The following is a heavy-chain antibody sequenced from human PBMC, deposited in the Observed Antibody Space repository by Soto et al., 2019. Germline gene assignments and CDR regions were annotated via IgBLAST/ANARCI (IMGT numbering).Heavy chain of an antibody. CDR3: AKNVWGITIFGGMDV. Sequence: GGSLRLSCAASGFTFSSYAMSWVRQAPGKGLEWVSAISGGAGSTYYADSVKGRFTISRDDSKNTLYLQMNSLRAEDTAVYYCAKNVWGITIFGGMDVWGQGTTVTVSS. D-gene: IGHD3-9*01. J-gene: IGHJ6*02. CDR2: ISGGAGST. V-gene: IGHV3-23*01. CDR1: GFTFSSYA.